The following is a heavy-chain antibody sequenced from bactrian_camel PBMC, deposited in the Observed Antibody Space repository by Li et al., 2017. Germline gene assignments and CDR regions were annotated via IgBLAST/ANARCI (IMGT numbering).Heavy chain of an antibody. V-gene: IGHV3S54*01. CDR1: GGPYAGHC. J-gene: IGHJ6*01. CDR3: AADVRGTAVTGQVPPAGMFRY. D-gene: IGHD3*01. Sequence: HVQLVESGGGSVQAGGSLRLSCVSPGGPYAGHCMGWFRQAPGSQREVVATIFTGGPAVYYAASVKGRFSISRDNSKNTIYLQMNGLKPEDTALYYCAADVRGTAVTGQVPPAGMFRYWGQGTQVTVS. CDR2: IFTGGPAV.